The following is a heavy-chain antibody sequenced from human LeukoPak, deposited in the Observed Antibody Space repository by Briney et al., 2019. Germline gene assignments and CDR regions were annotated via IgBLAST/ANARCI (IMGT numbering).Heavy chain of an antibody. J-gene: IGHJ5*02. Sequence: KPSETLSHTCTVSGGSISSGDYYYSWTRQHPGRGHEWVGFMFYNGNTYYNPSPKNRVSISVDRSKNQFSLKLTSVTAADTAVYYCARAVGIVVIPRDLEDNWFDPWGQGTLVTVSS. V-gene: IGHV4-31*03. CDR3: ARAVGIVVIPRDLEDNWFDP. D-gene: IGHD2-15*01. CDR1: GGSISSGDYY. CDR2: MFYNGNT.